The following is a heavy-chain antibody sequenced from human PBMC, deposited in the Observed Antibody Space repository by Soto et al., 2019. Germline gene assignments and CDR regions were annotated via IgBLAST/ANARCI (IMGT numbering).Heavy chain of an antibody. Sequence: PGGSLRLSXAASGFTFSNSCMHWVRHVSGKGLEWVSRINADGTSTSYADSVKGRFTISRDNAKNTLYLHVNSLRAEDTAVYYCVKVLARGVGVPRFYFDSWGQGALVTVSS. D-gene: IGHD2-2*01. CDR3: VKVLARGVGVPRFYFDS. CDR2: INADGTST. V-gene: IGHV3-74*01. J-gene: IGHJ4*02. CDR1: GFTFSNSC.